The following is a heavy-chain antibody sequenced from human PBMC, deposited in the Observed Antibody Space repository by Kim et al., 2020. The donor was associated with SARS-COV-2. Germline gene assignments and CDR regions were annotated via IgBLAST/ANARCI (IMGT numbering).Heavy chain of an antibody. CDR1: GFNFYRYD. CDR3: ARDFTSSWVY. Sequence: GGSLRLSCAGSGFNFYRYDMNWVRQAPGKGLEWVSFISSSSRYIYYADSVKGHFTISRDNAKNSVFLQMNSLRAEDTGVYFCARDFTSSWVYWGQGTLITVSS. D-gene: IGHD2-2*01. V-gene: IGHV3-21*01. J-gene: IGHJ4*02. CDR2: ISSSSRYI.